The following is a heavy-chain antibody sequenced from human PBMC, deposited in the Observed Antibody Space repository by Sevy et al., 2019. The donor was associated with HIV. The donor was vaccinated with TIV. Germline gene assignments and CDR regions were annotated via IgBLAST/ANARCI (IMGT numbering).Heavy chain of an antibody. D-gene: IGHD2-15*01. J-gene: IGHJ5*01. CDR1: EFSVRSFS. V-gene: IGHV3-33*03. Sequence: GGSLRLSCSASEFSVRSFSMHWVRQAPGKGLEWVAALLYNVRTEEYADSVKGRFTISRDNSKNTLNLEMNSLRVEDTALYFCARDSARVIVPTAGFNSWGQGVLVTVSS. CDR2: LLYNVRTE. CDR3: ARDSARVIVPTAGFNS.